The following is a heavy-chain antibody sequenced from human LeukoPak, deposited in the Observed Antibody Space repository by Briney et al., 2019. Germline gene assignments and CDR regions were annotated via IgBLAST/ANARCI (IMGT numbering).Heavy chain of an antibody. Sequence: SETLSLTCAVYGESFSGNYWSWIRQSPGKGLEWIGQINHKGSTNYNPSLKSRVTMSADTSKNQFSLTLRSVTAAVTAVYYCARASGIEMVGGAIMIPLTLDYWGQGILVTVSS. CDR3: ARASGIEMVGGAIMIPLTLDY. CDR2: INHKGST. CDR1: GESFSGNY. J-gene: IGHJ4*02. D-gene: IGHD3-10*01. V-gene: IGHV4-34*01.